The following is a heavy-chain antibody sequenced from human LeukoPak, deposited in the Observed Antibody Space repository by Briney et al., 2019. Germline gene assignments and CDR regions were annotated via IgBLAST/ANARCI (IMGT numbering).Heavy chain of an antibody. V-gene: IGHV3-53*01. CDR3: ARDSTGLRYFGY. CDR1: GFTVSSNY. CDR2: IYSGGST. J-gene: IGHJ4*02. Sequence: GGSLRLSCAASGFTVSSNYMNWVRQAPGKGLEWVSVIYSGGSTYYADSVKGRFTISRDNSKYTLYLQMNSLRAEDTAVYYCARDSTGLRYFGYWGQGTLVTVSS. D-gene: IGHD4-17*01.